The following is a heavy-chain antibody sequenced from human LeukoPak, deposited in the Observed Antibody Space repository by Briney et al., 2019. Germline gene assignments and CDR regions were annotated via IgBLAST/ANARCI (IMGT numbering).Heavy chain of an antibody. J-gene: IGHJ4*02. CDR2: IKQDGSEK. CDR3: AKSPGGRHHN. Sequence: PGGTLRLSCAASGFTFSSYGMSWVRQAPGKGLEWVANIKQDGSEKYYVDSVKGRFTISRDNAKNSLYLQMNSLRAEDTAVYYCAKSPGGRHHNWGQGTLVTVSS. CDR1: GFTFSSYG. V-gene: IGHV3-7*03. D-gene: IGHD3-16*01.